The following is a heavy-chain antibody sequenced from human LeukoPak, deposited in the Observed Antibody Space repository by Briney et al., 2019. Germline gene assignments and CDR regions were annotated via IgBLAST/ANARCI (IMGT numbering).Heavy chain of an antibody. V-gene: IGHV1-69*01. J-gene: IGHJ6*04. CDR1: GGTFSIYA. D-gene: IGHD3-9*01. Sequence: SVKVSCKASGGTFSIYAISWARQAPGQGLEWMGRIIPILGTANYAQKLQGRVTITADESTSTAYMELSSLRSEDTAVYYCASGAHVLTGYAYYCGMDFWGKGTTVTVSS. CDR2: IIPILGTA. CDR3: ASGAHVLTGYAYYCGMDF.